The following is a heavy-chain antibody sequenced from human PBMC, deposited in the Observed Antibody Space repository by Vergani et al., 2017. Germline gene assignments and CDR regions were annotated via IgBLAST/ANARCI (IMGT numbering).Heavy chain of an antibody. CDR1: GFTFNIYA. CDR2: ITYNGGRT. Sequence: EVQLVESGGRPIQTGGSLRLSCAASGFTFNIYAMSWVRQAPGKGLEWVSTITYNGGRTYYADSVTGRFTISRDNSKNTLFLQLKTLRAEDTAVYYCAKGGSGSYYFDYWGQGTLVTVSS. J-gene: IGHJ4*02. D-gene: IGHD1-26*01. V-gene: IGHV3-23*04. CDR3: AKGGSGSYYFDY.